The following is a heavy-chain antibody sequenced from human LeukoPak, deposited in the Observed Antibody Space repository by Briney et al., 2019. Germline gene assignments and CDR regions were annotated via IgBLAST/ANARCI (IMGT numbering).Heavy chain of an antibody. CDR2: IYHSGST. CDR1: GGSIRSTNW. V-gene: IGHV4-4*02. D-gene: IGHD3-10*01. J-gene: IGHJ4*02. Sequence: SGTLSLTCAVSGGSIRSTNWWSWVRQPPGKGLEWIGEIYHSGSTNYNPSLKSRVTISADKSKNQFSLKLTYVTAADTAVYYCARDRVGVRAFDYWGQGTLVTVPS. CDR3: ARDRVGVRAFDY.